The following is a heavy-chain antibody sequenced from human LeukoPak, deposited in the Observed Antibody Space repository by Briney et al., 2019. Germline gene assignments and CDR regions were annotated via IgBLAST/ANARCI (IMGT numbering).Heavy chain of an antibody. J-gene: IGHJ5*02. D-gene: IGHD3-3*01. V-gene: IGHV4-59*01. CDR3: ARSYDFWSGYYGWFDP. CDR1: GGSISSYY. CDR2: IYYSGST. Sequence: PSETLSLTCTVSGGSISSYYWSWIRQPPGKGLEWIGYIYYSGSTNYNPSLKSRVTISVDTSKNQSSLKLSSVTAADTAVYYCARSYDFWSGYYGWFDPWGQGTLVTVSS.